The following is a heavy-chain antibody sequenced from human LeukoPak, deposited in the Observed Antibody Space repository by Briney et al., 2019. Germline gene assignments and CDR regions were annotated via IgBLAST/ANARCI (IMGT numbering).Heavy chain of an antibody. CDR2: ISSSSSYI. D-gene: IGHD4-23*01. CDR3: TKVVTPSFDY. V-gene: IGHV3-21*01. CDR1: GFTFSSYS. J-gene: IGHJ4*02. Sequence: GGSLRLSCAASGFTFSSYSMNWVRQAPGKGLEWVSSISSSSSYIYYADSVKGRFTISRDNAKNSLYLQMKSLRAEDTSVYYCTKVVTPSFDYWGQGTLVTVSS.